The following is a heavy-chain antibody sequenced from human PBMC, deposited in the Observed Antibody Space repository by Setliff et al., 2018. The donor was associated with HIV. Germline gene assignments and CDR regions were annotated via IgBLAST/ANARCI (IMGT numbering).Heavy chain of an antibody. CDR3: ARDRQLEGETYFDY. CDR1: GFTVSSNY. Sequence: GGSLRLSCAASGFTVSSNYMSWVRQAPGKGLEWVSVIYSGGSTYYADSVKGRFTISRDNSKNTLYLQMNSLRAEDTAVYYCARDRQLEGETYFDYWGQGTLVTVSS. J-gene: IGHJ4*02. CDR2: IYSGGST. D-gene: IGHD6-6*01. V-gene: IGHV3-53*01.